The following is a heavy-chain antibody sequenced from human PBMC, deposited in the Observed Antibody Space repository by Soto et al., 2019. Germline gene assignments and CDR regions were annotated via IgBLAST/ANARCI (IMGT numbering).Heavy chain of an antibody. CDR2: INHSGST. Sequence: SETLSLTCTVSGDSISSSSYLWGWIRQPPGKGLEWIGEINHSGSTNYNTSLKSQVTISVDTSKNQFSLKLSSVTAADTAVYYCARERRSYGSGSYRWGYYGMDVWGQGTTVTVSS. D-gene: IGHD3-10*01. V-gene: IGHV4-39*07. CDR1: GDSISSSSYL. CDR3: ARERRSYGSGSYRWGYYGMDV. J-gene: IGHJ6*02.